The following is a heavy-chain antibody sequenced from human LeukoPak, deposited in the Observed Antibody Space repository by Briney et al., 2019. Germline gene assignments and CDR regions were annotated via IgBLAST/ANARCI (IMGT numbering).Heavy chain of an antibody. CDR2: ICSSNSTI. V-gene: IGHV3-48*02. J-gene: IGHJ6*03. CDR1: GFTFSSYS. D-gene: IGHD3-22*01. CDR3: ARGDYDSSGYYYFYYYYYMDV. Sequence: GGSLRLSCATSGFTFSSYSMNWVRQAPGKGLEWVSYICSSNSTIYYADSVKARFTISRDNAKNSLYLQMNSLRDEDTAVYYCARGDYDSSGYYYFYYYYYMDVWGKGTTVTVSS.